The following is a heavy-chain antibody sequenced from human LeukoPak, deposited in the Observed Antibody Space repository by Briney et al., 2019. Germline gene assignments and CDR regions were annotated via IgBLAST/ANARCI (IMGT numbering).Heavy chain of an antibody. CDR2: IHYDGSNE. Sequence: QSGGSLRLSCAASGFTFSTYGMHWVRQAPAKGLEWVAFIHYDGSNEYYGDSVKGRFTISRDNSKNTLYLQMNSLRAEDTAVYYYAKDLSSNWYEGFDYWGQGILVTVSS. V-gene: IGHV3-30*02. CDR3: AKDLSSNWYEGFDY. J-gene: IGHJ4*02. CDR1: GFTFSTYG. D-gene: IGHD6-13*01.